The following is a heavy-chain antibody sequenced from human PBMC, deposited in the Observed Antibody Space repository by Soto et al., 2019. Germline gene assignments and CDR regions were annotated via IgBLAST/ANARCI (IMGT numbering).Heavy chain of an antibody. V-gene: IGHV4-31*03. CDR2: IYYFGST. CDR3: ARSVFP. CDR1: GGSISSGGYY. Sequence: QVQLQESGPGLVKPSQTLSLTCTVSGGSISSGGYYWNRIRQHPGKGLEWIGYIYYFGSTYYNPSLKSRLTISLDTSKNQFSLKLSSVTAADTALYYCARSVFPWGQGTLVTVSS. J-gene: IGHJ5*02.